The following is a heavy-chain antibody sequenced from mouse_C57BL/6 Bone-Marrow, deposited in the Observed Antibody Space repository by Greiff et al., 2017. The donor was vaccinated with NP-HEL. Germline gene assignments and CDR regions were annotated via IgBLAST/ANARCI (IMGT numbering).Heavy chain of an antibody. J-gene: IGHJ2*01. CDR1: GYTFTSYW. CDR3: ARSVLRYFDY. V-gene: IGHV1-61*01. D-gene: IGHD1-1*01. CDR2: IYPSDSET. Sequence: QVQLQQPGAELVRPGSSVKLSCKASGYTFTSYWMDWVKQRPGQGLEWIGNIYPSDSETHYTQKFKDKATLTVDKSSSTAYMQLSSLTSEDSAVYYCARSVLRYFDYWGQGTTLTVSS.